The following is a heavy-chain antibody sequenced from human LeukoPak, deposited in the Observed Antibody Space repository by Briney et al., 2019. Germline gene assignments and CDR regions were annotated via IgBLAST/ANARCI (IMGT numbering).Heavy chain of an antibody. V-gene: IGHV4-59*01. CDR3: ARDPYTGGYYASFDP. Sequence: SETLSLTCTVSGGSISSYYWSWIRQPPGKGLEWIGYICYSGSTNYNPSLKSRVTISVDTSKNQFSLRVSSVTAADTAVYYCARDPYTGGYYASFDPWGQGTLVTVSS. CDR2: ICYSGST. D-gene: IGHD1-26*01. J-gene: IGHJ5*02. CDR1: GGSISSYY.